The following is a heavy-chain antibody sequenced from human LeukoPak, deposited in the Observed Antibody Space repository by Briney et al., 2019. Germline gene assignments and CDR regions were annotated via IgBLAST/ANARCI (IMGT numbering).Heavy chain of an antibody. J-gene: IGHJ4*02. CDR3: AKDRPNYYHDNGHYYRRGGDC. CDR1: GFTFSIYA. CDR2: TSSGGELT. D-gene: IGHD3-22*01. Sequence: GGSLRLSCAASGFTFSIYAMSWVRQGTGKGLEWVSSTSSGGELTFYADSVKGRFTISRDNSKNTLYRQMNSLRAEDTAVYYCAKDRPNYYHDNGHYYRRGGDCWGQGTLVTVSS. V-gene: IGHV3-23*01.